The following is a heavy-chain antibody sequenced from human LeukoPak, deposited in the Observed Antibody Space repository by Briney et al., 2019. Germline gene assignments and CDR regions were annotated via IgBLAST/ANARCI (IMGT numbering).Heavy chain of an antibody. D-gene: IGHD3-22*01. CDR2: ISSSGSTI. J-gene: IGHJ4*02. CDR3: ASASSGYYYYYFDY. V-gene: IGHV3-11*01. CDR1: GFTFSDYY. Sequence: GGSLRLSCAASGFTFSDYYMSWIRQAPGKGLEWVSYISSSGSTIYYADSVKGRFTISRDNAKNSLYLQMNSLRAEDTAVYYCASASSGYYYYYFDYWGQGTLVTVSS.